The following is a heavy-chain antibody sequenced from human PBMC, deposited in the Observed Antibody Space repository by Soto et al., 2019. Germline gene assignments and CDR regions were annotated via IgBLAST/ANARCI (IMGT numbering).Heavy chain of an antibody. V-gene: IGHV4-39*01. CDR3: ARLGGSGHNSNDMDV. J-gene: IGHJ6*04. CDR1: GGSISNSSFY. CDR2: IYYSGSD. Sequence: QLQLQESGPGVVRPSETLSLTCTASGGSISNSSFYWGWIRQPPGKGLEWIASIYYSGSDYTNPSLQSRLTISVDRSKNQFSLTLTAVTAADTAVYFCARLGGSGHNSNDMDVWGKGTSVTVSS. D-gene: IGHD3-10*01.